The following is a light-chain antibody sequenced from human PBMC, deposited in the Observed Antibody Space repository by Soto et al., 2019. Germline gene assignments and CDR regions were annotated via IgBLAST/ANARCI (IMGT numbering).Light chain of an antibody. CDR2: DTS. J-gene: IGKJ1*01. Sequence: EIVLTQSPGALSLSPGERAALSCRASQSVSGTYLAWYQQKPGQAPRLLIYDTSNRATGVPDRFSGSWSGTDFTHTISRLEPEDFAVYYCQQYDTPWTFGQGTKVEIK. CDR1: QSVSGTY. CDR3: QQYDTPWT. V-gene: IGKV3-20*01.